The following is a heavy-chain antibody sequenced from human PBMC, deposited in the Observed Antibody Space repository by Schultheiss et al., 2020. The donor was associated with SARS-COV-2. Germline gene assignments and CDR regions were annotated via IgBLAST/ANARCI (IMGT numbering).Heavy chain of an antibody. V-gene: IGHV3-11*04. CDR2: ISGSGNTI. Sequence: GGSLRLSCAASGLIFSDYYMTWIRQAPGKGLEWISHISGSGNTIYYADSVKGRFTVSRDNAKNSLHLQMSSLRAEDTAVYYCARDEHDYDILTGYYTGNWFDPWGQGTLVTVSS. J-gene: IGHJ5*02. CDR1: GLIFSDYY. CDR3: ARDEHDYDILTGYYTGNWFDP. D-gene: IGHD3-9*01.